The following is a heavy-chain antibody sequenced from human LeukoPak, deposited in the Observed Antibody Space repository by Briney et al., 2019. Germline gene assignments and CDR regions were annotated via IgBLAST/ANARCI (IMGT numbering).Heavy chain of an antibody. D-gene: IGHD2-2*01. V-gene: IGHV1-8*03. Sequence: ASVKVSCKASGYTFTSYDINWVRQATGQGLEWMGWMNPNSGNTGYAQKFQGRVTITRNTYISTAYMELSSLRSEDTAVYYCARRARYCSSTSCYPNFDYWGQGTLVTVSS. J-gene: IGHJ4*02. CDR1: GYTFTSYD. CDR2: MNPNSGNT. CDR3: ARRARYCSSTSCYPNFDY.